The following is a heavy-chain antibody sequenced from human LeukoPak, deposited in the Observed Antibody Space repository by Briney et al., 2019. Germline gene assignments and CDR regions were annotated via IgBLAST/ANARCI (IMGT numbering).Heavy chain of an antibody. D-gene: IGHD6-13*01. CDR3: SRVGEKQLVPRRNWFDP. CDR1: GYTFTSYY. Sequence: ASVKVSCKASGYTFTSYYMHWVRQAPGQGLEWMGIINPSGGSTNYAQKFQGRVTMTRDTSTSTVYMELSSLRSEDTAVYYCSRVGEKQLVPRRNWFDPWGQGTLVTVSS. J-gene: IGHJ5*02. V-gene: IGHV1-46*01. CDR2: INPSGGST.